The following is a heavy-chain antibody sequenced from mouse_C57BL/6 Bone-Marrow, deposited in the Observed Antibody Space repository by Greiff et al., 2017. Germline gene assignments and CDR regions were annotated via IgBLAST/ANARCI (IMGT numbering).Heavy chain of an antibody. CDR3: ASWGGYYVPFAY. Sequence: QVQLQQPGAELVMPGASVKLSCKASGYTFTSSWMHWVKQRPGQGLEWIGEIDPSDSYTNYNQKFKGKSTLTVDKSSSTAYMQLSSLTSEDSAVYYCASWGGYYVPFAYWGQGTLVTVSA. J-gene: IGHJ3*01. D-gene: IGHD2-3*01. V-gene: IGHV1-69*01. CDR2: IDPSDSYT. CDR1: GYTFTSSW.